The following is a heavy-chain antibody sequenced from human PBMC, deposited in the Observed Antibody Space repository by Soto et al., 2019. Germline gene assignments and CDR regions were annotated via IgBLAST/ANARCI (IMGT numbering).Heavy chain of an antibody. Sequence: SETLSLTCTVSGGSISSSSHYWGWIRQPPGKGLEWIGSIYYSGSTYYNPSLKSRVTISVDTSKNQFSLKLSSVTAADTAVYYCARLSRGYSGYDFDDYYYGMDVWGQGTTVTVSS. CDR2: IYYSGST. CDR1: GGSISSSSHY. J-gene: IGHJ6*02. CDR3: ARLSRGYSGYDFDDYYYGMDV. D-gene: IGHD5-12*01. V-gene: IGHV4-39*01.